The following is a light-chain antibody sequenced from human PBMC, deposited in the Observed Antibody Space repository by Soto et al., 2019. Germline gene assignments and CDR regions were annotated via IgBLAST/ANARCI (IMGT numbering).Light chain of an antibody. V-gene: IGKV3-15*01. CDR2: GAS. Sequence: IGMSQSPATLSVAQGERVTFSCRASQGVSGKLAWYQHKPGQAPRLLISGASTGATGVPARFSGSGSGTEFTLTISSLQSEDCAIYYCQQYHTWPITFGGGTKVDIK. J-gene: IGKJ4*01. CDR3: QQYHTWPIT. CDR1: QGVSGK.